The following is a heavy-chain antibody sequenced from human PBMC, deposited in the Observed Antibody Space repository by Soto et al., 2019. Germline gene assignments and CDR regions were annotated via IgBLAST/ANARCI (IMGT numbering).Heavy chain of an antibody. CDR2: IWYDGSNK. D-gene: IGHD3-16*02. CDR3: ARDGAFGGVIVNYYFDY. J-gene: IGHJ4*02. Sequence: GGSLRLSCAASGFTFSSYGMHWVRQAPGKGLEWVAVIWYDGSNKYYADSVKGRFTISRDNSKNTLYLQMNRLRAEDTAVYYCARDGAFGGVIVNYYFDYWGQGTLVNVSS. CDR1: GFTFSSYG. V-gene: IGHV3-33*01.